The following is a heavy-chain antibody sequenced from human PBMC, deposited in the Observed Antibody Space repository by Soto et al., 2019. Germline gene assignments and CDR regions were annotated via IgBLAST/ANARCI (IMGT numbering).Heavy chain of an antibody. V-gene: IGHV4-4*02. CDR2: IYYSGST. CDR3: ARGRALDI. CDR1: SGSIISSGIW. Sequence: QVQLQESGPGLVKPSGTLSLTCAVSSGSIISSGIWWSWVRQPPGKGLEWIGEIYYSGSTTYNPSLKSRVTMSVDKSKNQFSLRLTSVTATDTAVYYCARGRALDIWGQGTMVTVSS. J-gene: IGHJ3*02.